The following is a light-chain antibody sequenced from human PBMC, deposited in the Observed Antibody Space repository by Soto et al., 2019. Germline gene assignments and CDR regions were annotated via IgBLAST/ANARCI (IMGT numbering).Light chain of an antibody. CDR2: DAS. V-gene: IGKV3-20*01. CDR3: QQYGTSPWT. CDR1: QSVGSNY. J-gene: IGKJ1*01. Sequence: EIVLTQSPDTLSLSPGERATLSCRASQSVGSNYLAWYQQKPGQAPRLLMYDASGRASGIPDRFSGSGSGTDFTLTISRLEPEDFAMYFCQQYGTSPWTFGQGTKVEIK.